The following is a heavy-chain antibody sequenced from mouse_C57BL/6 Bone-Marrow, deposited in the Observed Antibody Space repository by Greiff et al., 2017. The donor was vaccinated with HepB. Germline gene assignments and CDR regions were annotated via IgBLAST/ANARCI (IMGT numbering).Heavy chain of an antibody. CDR2: IDPSDSYT. J-gene: IGHJ3*01. D-gene: IGHD2-12*01. CDR1: GYTFTSYW. CDR3: AREDYTPFAY. V-gene: IGHV1-69*01. Sequence: VQLQQPGAELVMPGASVKLSYKASGYTFTSYWMHWVKQRPGQGLEWIGEIDPSDSYTNYNQKFKGKSTLTVDKSSSTAYMQLSSLTSEDSAVYYCAREDYTPFAYWGQGTLVTVSA.